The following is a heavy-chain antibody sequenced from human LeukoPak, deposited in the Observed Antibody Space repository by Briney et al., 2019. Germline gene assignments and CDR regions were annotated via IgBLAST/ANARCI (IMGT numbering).Heavy chain of an antibody. V-gene: IGHV3-7*01. D-gene: IGHD3-9*01. Sequence: PEGSLRLSCAASGFTFSSYWMSWVRQAPWKGLEWVVNIKQDGSEKYYVDSVKGRFTISRDNAKNSLYLQMNSLRAEDTAVYYCARDNNDDRPVLRYFDWLFDYWGQGTLVTVSS. CDR1: GFTFSSYW. CDR2: IKQDGSEK. J-gene: IGHJ4*02. CDR3: ARDNNDDRPVLRYFDWLFDY.